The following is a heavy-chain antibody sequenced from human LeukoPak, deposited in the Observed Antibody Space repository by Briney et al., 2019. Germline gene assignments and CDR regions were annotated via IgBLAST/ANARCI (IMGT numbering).Heavy chain of an antibody. CDR2: ISGSGGST. CDR1: GFTFSSYA. V-gene: IGHV3-23*01. J-gene: IGHJ4*02. Sequence: GSLRLSCAASGFTFSSYAMSWVRQAPGKGLEWVSAISGSGGSTYYADSVKGRFTISRDNSKNTPYLQMNSLRAEDTAVYYCAKDPYDSSGYYGTHYFDYWGQGTLVTVSS. CDR3: AKDPYDSSGYYGTHYFDY. D-gene: IGHD3-22*01.